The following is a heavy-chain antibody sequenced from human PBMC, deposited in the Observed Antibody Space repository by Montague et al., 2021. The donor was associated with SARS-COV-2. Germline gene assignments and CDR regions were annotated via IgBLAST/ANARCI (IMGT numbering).Heavy chain of an antibody. CDR1: GDSVKTNLYY. J-gene: IGHJ4*02. CDR3: ANADRCSSGSCYSPFDS. Sequence: SETLSLTCTVSGDSVKTNLYYWGWIRQPPGKGLEWIGNIYYTGTTYYNPSLKSRVTMSVDTSKNQFSLKLTSVTAEDTAVYYCANADRCSSGSCYSPFDSWGQGSLVTVSS. D-gene: IGHD2-15*01. V-gene: IGHV4-39*01. CDR2: IYYTGTT.